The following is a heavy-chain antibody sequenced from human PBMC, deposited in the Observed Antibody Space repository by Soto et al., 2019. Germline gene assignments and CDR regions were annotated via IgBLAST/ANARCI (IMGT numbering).Heavy chain of an antibody. CDR2: ISSSSSTI. V-gene: IGHV3-48*02. J-gene: IGHJ5*02. Sequence: EVQLVESGGGLVQPGGSLRLSCAASGFTFSSYSMNWVRQAPGKGLEWVSYISSSSSTIYYADSVKGRFTISRDNAKNSLYLQMNSLRDEDTAVYYCARDVRIAAHGPPTNWFDPWGQGTLVTVSS. CDR1: GFTFSSYS. D-gene: IGHD6-6*01. CDR3: ARDVRIAAHGPPTNWFDP.